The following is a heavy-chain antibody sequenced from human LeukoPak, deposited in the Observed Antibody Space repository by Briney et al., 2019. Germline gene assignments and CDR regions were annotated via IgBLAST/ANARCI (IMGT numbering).Heavy chain of an antibody. CDR1: GCSISSYY. CDR2: IYYSGST. V-gene: IGHV4-59*01. J-gene: IGHJ4*02. Sequence: ETLSLTFNFSGCSISSYYWSWIREPPGQGLEWIGYIYYSGSTNYNPSLKSRVTISVDTSKNQFSLKLSSVTAADTAVYYCASGAGSVDYWGQGTLVTVSS. CDR3: ASGAGSVDY. D-gene: IGHD6-13*01.